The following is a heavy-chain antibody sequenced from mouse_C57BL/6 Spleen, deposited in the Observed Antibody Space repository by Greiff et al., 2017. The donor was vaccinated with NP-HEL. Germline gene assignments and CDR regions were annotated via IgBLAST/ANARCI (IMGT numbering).Heavy chain of an antibody. CDR1: GYTFTSYW. D-gene: IGHD2-5*01. Sequence: VQLQQPGAELVKPGASVKLSCKASGYTFTSYWMQWVKQRPGQGLEWIGEIDPSDSYTNYNQKFKGKATLTVDTSSSTAYMQLSSLTSEDSAVYYCARRRDYSNSYWYFDVWGTGTTVTVSS. V-gene: IGHV1-50*01. J-gene: IGHJ1*03. CDR3: ARRRDYSNSYWYFDV. CDR2: IDPSDSYT.